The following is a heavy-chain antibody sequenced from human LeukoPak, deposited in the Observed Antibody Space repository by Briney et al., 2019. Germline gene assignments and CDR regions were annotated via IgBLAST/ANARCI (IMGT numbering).Heavy chain of an antibody. V-gene: IGHV3-23*01. J-gene: IGHJ4*02. Sequence: GGSLRLSCAASGFTFSRYAMSWVRQAPGKGLEWVSGISGSGGGTYYADSVRGRFTISRDNSKNTLYVQMNSLRAEDTAVYYCAKDRAGEHCGGDCRGYFDCWGQGTLVTVSS. CDR2: ISGSGGGT. D-gene: IGHD2-21*02. CDR1: GFTFSRYA. CDR3: AKDRAGEHCGGDCRGYFDC.